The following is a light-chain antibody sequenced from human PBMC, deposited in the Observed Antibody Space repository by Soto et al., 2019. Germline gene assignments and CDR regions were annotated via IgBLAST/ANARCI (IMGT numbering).Light chain of an antibody. CDR1: QSVSRY. J-gene: IGKJ4*01. V-gene: IGKV3-11*01. Sequence: ELVMTQSPATLSVSPGGSATLSCRASQSVSRYLAWYQQKPGQALRLLIYDASKRATGIPARFSGSGSGTDFTLTISSLEPEDFAIYYCHQRSNWPLTFGGGTRLEIK. CDR3: HQRSNWPLT. CDR2: DAS.